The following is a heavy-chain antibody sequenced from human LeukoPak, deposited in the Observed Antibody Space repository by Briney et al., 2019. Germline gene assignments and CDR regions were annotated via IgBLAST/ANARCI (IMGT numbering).Heavy chain of an antibody. V-gene: IGHV1-69*13. CDR3: ARADCSGGSCYASWFDP. CDR2: IIPIFGTA. CDR1: GGTFSSYA. J-gene: IGHJ5*02. D-gene: IGHD2-15*01. Sequence: SVKVSCKASGGTFSSYAMSWVRQAPGQGLEWMGGIIPIFGTAKYAQKLQGRVTITADESTSTAYMELSSLRSEDTAVYYCARADCSGGSCYASWFDPWGQGTLVTVSS.